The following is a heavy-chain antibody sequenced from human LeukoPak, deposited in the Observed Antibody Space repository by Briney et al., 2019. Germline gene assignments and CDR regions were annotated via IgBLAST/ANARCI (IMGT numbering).Heavy chain of an antibody. J-gene: IGHJ5*02. CDR3: ARDYSYPYERLPFDP. CDR2: ISWNDGSI. Sequence: GGSLRLSCAASGFTISSYAMHWVRQAPGKGLEWVSGISWNDGSIGYAASVKRRFTISRDNAKNLLHLQMTIQRAEDTTFYYCARDYSYPYERLPFDPWGQGTLVTVSS. V-gene: IGHV3-9*01. D-gene: IGHD2-21*01. CDR1: GFTISSYA.